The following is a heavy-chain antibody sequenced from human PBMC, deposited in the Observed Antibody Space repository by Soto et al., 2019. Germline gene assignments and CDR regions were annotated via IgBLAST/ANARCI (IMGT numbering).Heavy chain of an antibody. J-gene: IGHJ3*01. CDR1: GGSISSYS. Sequence: SSETLSLTCTVSGGSISSYSWSWSWIRQSPGKGLEWIGYIYYSGSTNYNPSLKSRVTISVDTSKNQFPLKLSSVTAADTAVYYCARDYQYWGQGTMVTVS. CDR2: IYYSGST. CDR3: ARDYQY. D-gene: IGHD3-16*02. V-gene: IGHV4-59*01.